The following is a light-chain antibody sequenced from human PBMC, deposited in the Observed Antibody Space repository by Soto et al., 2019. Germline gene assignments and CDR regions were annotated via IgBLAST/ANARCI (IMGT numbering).Light chain of an antibody. Sequence: QSVLTQPASVSGSPGQSITISCTGTSSDVGGYNYVSWYQQHSGKAPKLMIYEVSYRPSGVSNRFSGSKSGNTASLTISGLQAEDEADYYCSSYTSSSNYVLGNGTKVTVL. V-gene: IGLV2-14*01. CDR3: SSYTSSSNYV. J-gene: IGLJ1*01. CDR1: SSDVGGYNY. CDR2: EVS.